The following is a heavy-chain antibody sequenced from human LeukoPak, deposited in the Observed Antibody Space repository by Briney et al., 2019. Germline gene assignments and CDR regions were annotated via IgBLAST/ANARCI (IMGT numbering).Heavy chain of an antibody. J-gene: IGHJ4*02. CDR2: IYYSGST. V-gene: IGHV4-59*01. CDR1: GGSISSYY. CDR3: ARDRSSGYYYPFDY. D-gene: IGHD3-22*01. Sequence: SETLSLTCTVSGGSISSYYWSWIRQPPGKGLEWIGYIYYSGSTNYNPSLKSRVTISVDTSKNQFSLKLSSVTAADTAVYYCARDRSSGYYYPFDYWGQGTLVTVSS.